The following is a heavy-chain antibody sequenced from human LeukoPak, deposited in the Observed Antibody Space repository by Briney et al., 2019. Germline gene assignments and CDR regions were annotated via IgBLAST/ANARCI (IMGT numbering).Heavy chain of an antibody. CDR3: ARDHIVVVPAASYNWFDP. CDR2: IIPILGIA. J-gene: IGHJ5*02. Sequence: GASVKVSCKASGYTFTGYYMHWVRQAPGQGLEWMGRIIPILGIANYAQKFQGRVTITADESTSTAYMELSSLRSEDTAVYYCARDHIVVVPAASYNWFDPWGQGTLVTVSS. CDR1: GYTFTGYY. D-gene: IGHD2-2*01. V-gene: IGHV1-69*04.